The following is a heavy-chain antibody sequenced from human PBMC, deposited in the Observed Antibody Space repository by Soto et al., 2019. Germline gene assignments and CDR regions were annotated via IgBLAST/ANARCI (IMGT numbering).Heavy chain of an antibody. CDR1: GFTFSSYA. D-gene: IGHD4-17*01. V-gene: IGHV3-23*01. CDR2: ISGSGGST. Sequence: EVQLLESGGGLVQPGGSLRLSCAGSGFTFSSYAMYWVRQAPGKGLEWVSAISGSGGSTYYADYVKGRFTISRDNSKNTLYLQMNSLRAEDTAVYYCASPYGDYGNYWGQGTLVTVSS. J-gene: IGHJ4*02. CDR3: ASPYGDYGNY.